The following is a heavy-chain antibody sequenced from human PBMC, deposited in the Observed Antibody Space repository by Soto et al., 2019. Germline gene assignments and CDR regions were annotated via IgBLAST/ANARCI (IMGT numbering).Heavy chain of an antibody. CDR3: AKDSIIMGRGLTIWFDP. V-gene: IGHV3-23*01. D-gene: IGHD3-10*01. Sequence: DVQLLESGGGLVQPGGSLRLSCAASGFTFSSYAMTWVRQAPGKGLEWVSAISGSGGSTYYADSERGRFTISRNTSQNTLYLQRNSLRAGDTAVYYCAKDSIIMGRGLTIWFDPWGQGTLVTVAS. J-gene: IGHJ5*02. CDR2: ISGSGGST. CDR1: GFTFSSYA.